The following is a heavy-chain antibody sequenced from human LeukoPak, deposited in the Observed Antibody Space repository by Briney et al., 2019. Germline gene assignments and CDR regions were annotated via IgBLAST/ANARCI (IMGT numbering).Heavy chain of an antibody. CDR3: ARVSSSSSAFDY. CDR1: GFTFSDYY. V-gene: IGHV3-11*01. CDR2: ISSSGSTI. J-gene: IGHJ4*02. Sequence: PGGSLRLSCAASGFTFSDYYMSWIRQAPGKGLEWVSYISSSGSTIYYADSVEGRFTISRDNAKNSLYLQMNSLRAEDTAVYYCARVSSSSSAFDYWGQGTLVTVSS. D-gene: IGHD6-6*01.